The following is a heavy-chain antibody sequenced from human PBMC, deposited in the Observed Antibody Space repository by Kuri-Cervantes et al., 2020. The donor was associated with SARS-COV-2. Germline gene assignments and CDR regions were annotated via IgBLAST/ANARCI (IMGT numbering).Heavy chain of an antibody. Sequence: GGPLRFSGAASGFTFITYGIHWVRKAPGKGLEWVAFISYDGSNNYYADSVKGRFTISRDNSKNTLYLQMNSVRAEDTAVYYCARWGRWQQLVGGYFDHWGQGTLVTVSS. J-gene: IGHJ4*02. D-gene: IGHD6-13*01. CDR2: ISYDGSNN. CDR1: GFTFITYG. CDR3: ARWGRWQQLVGGYFDH. V-gene: IGHV3-30*03.